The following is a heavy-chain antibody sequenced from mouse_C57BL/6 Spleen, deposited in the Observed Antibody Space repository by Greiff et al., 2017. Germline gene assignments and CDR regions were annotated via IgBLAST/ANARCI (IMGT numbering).Heavy chain of an antibody. Sequence: EVKLMESGPELVKPGASVKMSCKASGYTFTDYNMHWVKQSHGKSLAWIGYINPNNGGTSYNQKFKGKATLTVNKSSSTAYMELRSLTSEDSAVYYCARLLRYQYYFDYWGQGTTLTVSS. CDR1: GYTFTDYN. V-gene: IGHV1-22*01. CDR2: INPNNGGT. CDR3: ARLLRYQYYFDY. J-gene: IGHJ2*01. D-gene: IGHD1-1*01.